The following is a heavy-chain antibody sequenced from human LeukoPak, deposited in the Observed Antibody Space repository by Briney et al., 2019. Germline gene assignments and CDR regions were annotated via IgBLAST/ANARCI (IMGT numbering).Heavy chain of an antibody. V-gene: IGHV4-59*01. D-gene: IGHD3-22*01. CDR2: IYYTGVT. CDR3: ARGGSGYPLDY. J-gene: IGHJ4*02. CDR1: GGSISSYY. Sequence: SETLSLTCTVSGGSISSYYWSWIRQPPGKGLEWIGYIYYTGVTNYSPSLKRRLTISLDTAMKQFSLNLRSVTAADTAMYYCARGGSGYPLDYWGQGTLVTVSS.